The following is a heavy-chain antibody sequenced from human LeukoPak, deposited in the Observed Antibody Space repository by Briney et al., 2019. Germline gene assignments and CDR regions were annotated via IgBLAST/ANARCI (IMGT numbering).Heavy chain of an antibody. CDR3: ATSSIWFRNWFDP. CDR2: FDPEDGET. J-gene: IGHJ5*02. CDR1: GYTLTELS. V-gene: IGHV1-24*01. D-gene: IGHD3-10*01. Sequence: ASVKVSCKVSGYTLTELSMHWVRQAPGKGLEWMGGFDPEDGETIYAQKFQGRVTMTEDTSTDTAYMELSSLRSEDTAAYYCATSSIWFRNWFDPWGQGTLVTVSS.